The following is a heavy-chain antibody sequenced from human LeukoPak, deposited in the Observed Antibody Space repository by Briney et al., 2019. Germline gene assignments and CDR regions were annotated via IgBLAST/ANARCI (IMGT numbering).Heavy chain of an antibody. CDR3: ARVRGSSWYYFDY. J-gene: IGHJ4*02. Sequence: SQTLSLTCAISGDSVSSNSAAWNCIRQSPSRDLEWLGRTYYRSKWYNDYAVSVKSRITINPDTSKNQFSLQLNSVTPEDTAVYYCARVRGSSWYYFDYWGQGTLVTVSS. D-gene: IGHD6-13*01. CDR1: GDSVSSNSAA. CDR2: TYYRSKWYN. V-gene: IGHV6-1*01.